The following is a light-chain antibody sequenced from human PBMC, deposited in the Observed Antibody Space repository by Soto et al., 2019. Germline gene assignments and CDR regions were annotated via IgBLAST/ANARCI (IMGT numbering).Light chain of an antibody. Sequence: EVVLTQSPVTLSLSPGERATLSCRASQSVSKYLGWYQQKPGQAPRLLIYDTSNRATGIPARFVGSGSGVDFTLTISSLEPEDFAVYYCQQRSTWPITFGQGTRLEIK. CDR1: QSVSKY. V-gene: IGKV3-11*01. CDR2: DTS. J-gene: IGKJ5*01. CDR3: QQRSTWPIT.